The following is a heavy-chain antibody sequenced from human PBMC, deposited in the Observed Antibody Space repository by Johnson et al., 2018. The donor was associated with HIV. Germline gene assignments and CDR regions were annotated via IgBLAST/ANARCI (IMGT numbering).Heavy chain of an antibody. CDR1: GFGFGSYA. CDR2: ISGTGRTT. J-gene: IGHJ3*02. CDR3: VRDLPYCSGGFCQTDGFDI. Sequence: VQLVESGGGLVQPGGSLRLSCAASGFGFGSYAMSWVRQAPGKGLEWVSAISGTGRTTHYADSVKGRFTLSRDNSKNTLYLQMNSLRVEDTAVYYCVRDLPYCSGGFCQTDGFDIWGQGTMVTASS. V-gene: IGHV3-23*04. D-gene: IGHD2-15*01.